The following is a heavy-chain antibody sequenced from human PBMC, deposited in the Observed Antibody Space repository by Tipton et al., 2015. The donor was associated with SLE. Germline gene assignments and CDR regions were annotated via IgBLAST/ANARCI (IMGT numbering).Heavy chain of an antibody. D-gene: IGHD3-16*01. V-gene: IGHV4-59*12. CDR2: INYSGTT. CDR3: ARAIGANFFNF. J-gene: IGHJ4*02. Sequence: TLSLTCTVSGGSISNYYWGWIRQPPGKGLEWIGNINYSGTTYCNPSLKTRVTLSVDTSKVQFSLRLTSVTAADTAVYYCARAIGANFFNFWGQGTLVTVSS. CDR1: GGSISNYY.